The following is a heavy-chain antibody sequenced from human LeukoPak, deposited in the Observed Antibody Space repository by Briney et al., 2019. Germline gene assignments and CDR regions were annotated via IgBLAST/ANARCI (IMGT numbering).Heavy chain of an antibody. D-gene: IGHD3-10*01. J-gene: IGHJ3*02. CDR3: ARERQDTIVHSGAFDI. V-gene: IGHV3-30-3*01. CDR2: IASDGSHT. Sequence: PGGSLRLSCAASGFTFSTYFMHWVRQAPGKGLEWVAVIASDGSHTFYVKSVKGRFTISRDNSKNTLYLQMNSLRAEDTAVYFCARERQDTIVHSGAFDIWGQGTMVTVSS. CDR1: GFTFSTYF.